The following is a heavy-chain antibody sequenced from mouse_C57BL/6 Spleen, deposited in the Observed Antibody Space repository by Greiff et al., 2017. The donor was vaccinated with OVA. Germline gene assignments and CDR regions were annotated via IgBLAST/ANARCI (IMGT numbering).Heavy chain of an antibody. CDR2: ISNGGGST. Sequence: EVHLVESGGGLVQPGGSLKLSCAASGFTFSDYYMYWVRQTPEKRLEWVAYISNGGGSTYYPDTVKGRFTISRDNAKNTLYLQMSRLKSEDTAMYYCARHGYYDYDLFAYWGQGTLVTVSA. CDR3: ARHGYYDYDLFAY. CDR1: GFTFSDYY. V-gene: IGHV5-12*01. J-gene: IGHJ3*01. D-gene: IGHD2-4*01.